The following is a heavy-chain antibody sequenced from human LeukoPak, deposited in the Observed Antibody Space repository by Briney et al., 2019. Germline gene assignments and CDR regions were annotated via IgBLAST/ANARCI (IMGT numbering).Heavy chain of an antibody. CDR3: AKDPGARGGVVVVVPAARAGDDY. CDR1: GFTFSSYA. CDR2: ISYDGSNK. J-gene: IGHJ4*02. D-gene: IGHD2-2*01. V-gene: IGHV3-30-3*01. Sequence: GGSLRLSCAASGFTFSSYAMHWVRQAPGKGLEWVAVISYDGSNKYYADSVKGRFTISRDNSKNTLYLQMNSLRAEDTAVYYCAKDPGARGGVVVVVPAARAGDDYWGQGTLVTVSS.